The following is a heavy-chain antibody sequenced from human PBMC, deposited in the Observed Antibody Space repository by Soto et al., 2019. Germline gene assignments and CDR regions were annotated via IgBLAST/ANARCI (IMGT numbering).Heavy chain of an antibody. J-gene: IGHJ4*02. CDR3: ARHGATNWGGFFVS. CDR1: GASITTYY. CDR2: ISYSGHI. D-gene: IGHD7-27*01. Sequence: QVQLQESGPGLVKPSETLSLTCNVSGASITTYYWSWIRQPPGKGLEWIGYISYSGHINYNPSLKSRVTISVDTSKNQFSLKLSSVTAADTAVYYCARHGATNWGGFFVSWGLGTLVSVSS. V-gene: IGHV4-59*08.